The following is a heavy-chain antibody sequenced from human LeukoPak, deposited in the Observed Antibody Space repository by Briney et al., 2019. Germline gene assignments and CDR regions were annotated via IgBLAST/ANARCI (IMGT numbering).Heavy chain of an antibody. CDR2: MSADSATT. Sequence: LAGGSLRLSCAASGFNFGSYSMTWVRQAPGKGLEWVSVMSADSATTFYADSVKGRFTISRDNAKNSLYLQMNSLRAEDTAMYYCARGRHSSSWSPIDYWGQGTLVTVSS. CDR3: ARGRHSSSWSPIDY. V-gene: IGHV3-23*01. CDR1: GFNFGSYS. J-gene: IGHJ4*02. D-gene: IGHD6-13*01.